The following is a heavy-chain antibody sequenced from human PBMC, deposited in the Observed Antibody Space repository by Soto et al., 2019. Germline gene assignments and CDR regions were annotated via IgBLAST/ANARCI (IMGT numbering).Heavy chain of an antibody. Sequence: SLTLTLTCTVSGCSSRSYYWSSTWQPPGKGLEWIGYIYYSGSTNYNPSLKSRVTISVDTSKNQFSLKLSSVTPADTAVYYCARDSYCTKGVCYIDYWGQVTLVTFSS. CDR1: GCSSRSYY. D-gene: IGHD2-8*01. CDR2: IYYSGST. J-gene: IGHJ4*02. CDR3: ARDSYCTKGVCYIDY. V-gene: IGHV4-59*01.